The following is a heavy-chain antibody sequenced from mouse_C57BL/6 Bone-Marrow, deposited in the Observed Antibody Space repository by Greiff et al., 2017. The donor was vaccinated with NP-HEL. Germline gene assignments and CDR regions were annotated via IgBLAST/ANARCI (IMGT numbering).Heavy chain of an antibody. CDR3: AGDYITSPYWYFDV. J-gene: IGHJ1*03. D-gene: IGHD1-1*01. CDR2: ITHSGET. Sequence: VKLMESGPGLVKPSQSLFLTCSITGFPITSGYYWIWIRQSPGKPLEWMGYITHSGETFYNPSLQSPISITRETSKNQFFLQLNSVTTEDTAMYYCAGDYITSPYWYFDVWGTGTTVTVSS. CDR1: GFPITSGYY. V-gene: IGHV12-3*01.